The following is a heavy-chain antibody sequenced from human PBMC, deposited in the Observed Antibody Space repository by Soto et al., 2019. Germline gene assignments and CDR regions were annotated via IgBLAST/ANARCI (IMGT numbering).Heavy chain of an antibody. Sequence: GESLKISCKGSGYSFTSYWIGWVRQMPGKGLEWMGIIYPGDSDTRYSPSFQGQVTISAAKSISTAYLQWSSLEASDTAMYYCARGRRPGPVLDAFDIWGQGTRVTVAS. V-gene: IGHV5-51*01. CDR3: ARGRRPGPVLDAFDI. CDR1: GYSFTSYW. J-gene: IGHJ3*02. CDR2: IYPGDSDT.